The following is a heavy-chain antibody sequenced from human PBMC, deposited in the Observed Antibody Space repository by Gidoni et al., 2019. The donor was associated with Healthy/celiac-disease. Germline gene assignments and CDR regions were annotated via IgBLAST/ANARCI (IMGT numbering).Heavy chain of an antibody. CDR2: IYHSGST. Sequence: QVQLQESGPGLVKPSAPLSLTCTVSGYSISSGYYWGWIRQPPGKGLEWIGRIYHSGSTYYNPSLKSRVTISVDTYKNQFSLKLSSVTAADTAVYYCASLWDIVAPGSAFDIWGQGTMVTVSS. J-gene: IGHJ3*02. V-gene: IGHV4-38-2*02. CDR3: ASLWDIVAPGSAFDI. D-gene: IGHD5-12*01. CDR1: GYSISSGYY.